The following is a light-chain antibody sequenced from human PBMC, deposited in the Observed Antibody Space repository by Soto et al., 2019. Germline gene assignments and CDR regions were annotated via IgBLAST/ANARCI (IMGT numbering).Light chain of an antibody. CDR2: DAS. Sequence: DIPTSQSPSTVSASVGDRETIPCRASQSISSWLAWYQQKPGKAPKLLIYDASSLESGVPSRFSGSGSGTEFTLTISSLQPDDFATYYCQQYNSYSWTFAQGTKVDI. J-gene: IGKJ1*01. CDR3: QQYNSYSWT. V-gene: IGKV1-5*01. CDR1: QSISSW.